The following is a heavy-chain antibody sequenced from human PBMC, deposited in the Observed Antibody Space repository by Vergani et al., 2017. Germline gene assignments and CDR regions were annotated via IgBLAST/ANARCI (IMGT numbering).Heavy chain of an antibody. V-gene: IGHV2-26*01. D-gene: IGHD2-2*01. J-gene: IGHJ5*02. CDR3: ARCNYAPNWFDP. CDR1: GFSLSNARMG. CDR2: IFSNDEK. Sequence: QVTLKESGPVLVKPTETLTLTCTVSGFSLSNARMGVSWIRQPPGKALEWLAHIFSNDEKSYSTSLKSRLTISKATSKSQVVLTMTNMDPVDTATYYCARCNYAPNWFDPWGQGTLVTVSS.